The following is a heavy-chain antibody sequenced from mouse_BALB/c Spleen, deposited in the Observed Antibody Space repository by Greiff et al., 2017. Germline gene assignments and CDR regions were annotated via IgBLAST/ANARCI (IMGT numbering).Heavy chain of an antibody. V-gene: IGHV1-37*01. J-gene: IGHJ4*01. D-gene: IGHD2-10*02. Sequence: VQLKESGPELVKPGASVKISCKASGYSFTGYFMNWVKQSHGKSLEWIGRINPYNGDTFYNQKFKGKATLTVDKSSSTAHMELLSLTSEDSAVYYCGRPYGNYDYYAMDYWGQGTSVTVSS. CDR3: GRPYGNYDYYAMDY. CDR1: GYSFTGYF. CDR2: INPYNGDT.